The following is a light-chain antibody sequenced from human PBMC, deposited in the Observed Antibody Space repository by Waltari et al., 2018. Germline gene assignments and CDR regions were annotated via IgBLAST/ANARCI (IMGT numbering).Light chain of an antibody. CDR2: ATL. CDR1: QSVGTK. Sequence: EIVMTQSPAILSVSPGERATLSCRASQSVGTKLAWYQQKAGHPPRLVLYATLSRDDYIPDRFSGSGSGTEFTLTINNMQSEDFAVYYCQRYDSWPWTFGQGTKVEIK. J-gene: IGKJ1*01. V-gene: IGKV3-15*01. CDR3: QRYDSWPWT.